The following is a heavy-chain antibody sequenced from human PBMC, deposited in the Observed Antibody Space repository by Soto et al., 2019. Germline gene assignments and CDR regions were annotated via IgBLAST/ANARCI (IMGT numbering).Heavy chain of an antibody. J-gene: IGHJ4*02. CDR3: TTAGTRVGYTGSY. CDR1: GFSSSVAW. D-gene: IGHD5-12*01. CDR2: AKTTSDRGPT. V-gene: IGHV3-15*06. Sequence: PGGSLRLSCAASGFSSSVAWKSCVRHILGKGLEWVGRAKTTSDRGPTSYAAPVLGRFSVARADSQNTLSIQMDALRAESTAVSYCTTAGTRVGYTGSYCGQGTQVTVSS.